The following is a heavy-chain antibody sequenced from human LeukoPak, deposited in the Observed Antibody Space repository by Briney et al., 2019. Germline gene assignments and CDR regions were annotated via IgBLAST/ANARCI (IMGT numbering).Heavy chain of an antibody. CDR3: ARDFGTTGWHTFDY. CDR1: GDCVSSKNGA. V-gene: IGHV6-1*01. D-gene: IGHD6-19*01. Sequence: SQTLSLTCVVSGDCVSSKNGAWNWIRQSPSRGLEWLGRTYYRSKWYNDYAESMEGRMTISQDTSKNQYSLHLNSVTPDDTAVCYCARDFGTTGWHTFDYWGQGTLVTVSS. J-gene: IGHJ4*02. CDR2: TYYRSKWYN.